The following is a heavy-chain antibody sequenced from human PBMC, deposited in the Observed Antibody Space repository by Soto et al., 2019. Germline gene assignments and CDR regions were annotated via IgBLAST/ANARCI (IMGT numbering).Heavy chain of an antibody. CDR2: TSYTGNT. Sequence: SETLSLTCFVSGGSVTSHHWSWIRQFPGQGLEWIAYTSYTGNTNYNPSLQSRVTISLDTSKNSLYLQMNSLRAEDTAVYYCARAVNYGPVDWGQGTLVTVSS. CDR3: ARAVNYGPVD. CDR1: GGSVTSHH. V-gene: IGHV4-59*02. D-gene: IGHD3-10*01. J-gene: IGHJ4*02.